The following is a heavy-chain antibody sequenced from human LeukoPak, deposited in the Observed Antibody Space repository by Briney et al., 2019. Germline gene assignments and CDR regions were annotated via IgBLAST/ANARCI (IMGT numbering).Heavy chain of an antibody. CDR1: GFTFSSYD. D-gene: IGHD4-23*01. J-gene: IGHJ3*02. CDR3: ARATVGFHPFDI. V-gene: IGHV3-13*01. Sequence: PGGSLRLSCAASGFTFSSYDMHWVRQPTGKGLEWVSAIDTGGKTYYPDSVKGRSTISRENAKNSLYLHMDSLSAGDTALYFCARATVGFHPFDIWGQGTMVTVSS. CDR2: IDTGGKT.